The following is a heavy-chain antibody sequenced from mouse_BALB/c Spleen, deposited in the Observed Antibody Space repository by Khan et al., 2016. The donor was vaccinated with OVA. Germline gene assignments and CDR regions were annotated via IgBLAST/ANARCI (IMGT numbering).Heavy chain of an antibody. CDR2: IDPFNGST. CDR3: ARHGTSAWVAY. V-gene: IGHV1S135*01. J-gene: IGHJ3*01. Sequence: VQLQQSGPELMKPGASVKISCKASGYSFTTYYIHWVKQSHGKSLEWIGYIDPFNGSTTSNQKFKGKATLTVDKSYRTAYMHLSSLTSEDSAGYYCARHGTSAWVAYWGQGTLVTVSA. D-gene: IGHD1-1*01. CDR1: GYSFTTYY.